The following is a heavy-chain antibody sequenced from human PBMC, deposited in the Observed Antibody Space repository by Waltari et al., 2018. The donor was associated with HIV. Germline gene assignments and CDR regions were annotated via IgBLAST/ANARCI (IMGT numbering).Heavy chain of an antibody. J-gene: IGHJ4*02. D-gene: IGHD7-27*01. V-gene: IGHV3-30*01. CDR2: ISYDGSNK. CDR3: AREGETGDGASFDY. CDR1: GFTFSSYA. Sequence: QVQLVESGGGVVQPGRSLRLSCAASGFTFSSYAMHWVRQAPGKGLEWVAVISYDGSNKYYEDSVKGRFTISRDNAKNTLYLQMNSLGAEDTAVYYCAREGETGDGASFDYWGQGTLVTVSS.